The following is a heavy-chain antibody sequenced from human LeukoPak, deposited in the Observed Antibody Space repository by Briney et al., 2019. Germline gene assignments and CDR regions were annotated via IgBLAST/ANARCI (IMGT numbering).Heavy chain of an antibody. CDR1: GFTFSSYW. CDR2: INTDGSST. J-gene: IGHJ3*02. V-gene: IGHV3-74*01. Sequence: GGSLRLSCAASGFTFSSYWMHWVRQAPGKGLVWVSRINTDGSSTSYADSVKGRFTISRDNAKNTLYLQMNSLRAEDTAVYYCARPFPSSAFDIWGQGTMVTVSS. CDR3: ARPFPSSAFDI. D-gene: IGHD7-27*01.